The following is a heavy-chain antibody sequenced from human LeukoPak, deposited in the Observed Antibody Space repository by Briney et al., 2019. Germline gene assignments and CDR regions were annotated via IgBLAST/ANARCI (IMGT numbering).Heavy chain of an antibody. J-gene: IGHJ4*02. CDR3: AKNPRLEGWIYFDS. D-gene: IGHD1-1*01. CDR1: GFAFSAYW. V-gene: IGHV3-74*01. Sequence: GGSLRLSCAASGFAFSAYWMHWVRQAPGKGLEWVSRINEDATTISYADSVKGRFIISRDNSKKSLYLQMNSLTAEDTAVYYCAKNPRLEGWIYFDSWGQGILVTVSS. CDR2: INEDATTI.